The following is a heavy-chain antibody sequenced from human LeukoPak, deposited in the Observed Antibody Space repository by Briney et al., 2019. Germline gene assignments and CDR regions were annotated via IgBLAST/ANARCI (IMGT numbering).Heavy chain of an antibody. V-gene: IGHV3-23*01. CDR1: GFTFSSYA. J-gene: IGHJ4*02. Sequence: TGGSLRLSCAASGFTFSSYAMSWVRQAPGKGLEWVSGISGSGGSTYYADSVKGRFTISRDNSKNTLYLQMNSLRAEGTAVYYCARRGYYDSSGYVDYWGQGTLVTVSS. D-gene: IGHD3-22*01. CDR3: ARRGYYDSSGYVDY. CDR2: ISGSGGST.